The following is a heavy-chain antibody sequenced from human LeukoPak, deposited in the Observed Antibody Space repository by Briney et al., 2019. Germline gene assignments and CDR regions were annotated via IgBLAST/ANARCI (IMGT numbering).Heavy chain of an antibody. CDR3: ASSIAVAGRGFDY. CDR2: IIPIFGTA. CDR1: GGTFSSYA. D-gene: IGHD6-19*01. V-gene: IGHV1-69*06. Sequence: GASVKVSCKASGGTFSSYAISWVRQAPGQGLEWMGGIIPIFGTANYAQKFQGRVTITAGKSTSTAYMELSSLRSEDTAVYYCASSIAVAGRGFDYWGQGTLVTVSS. J-gene: IGHJ4*02.